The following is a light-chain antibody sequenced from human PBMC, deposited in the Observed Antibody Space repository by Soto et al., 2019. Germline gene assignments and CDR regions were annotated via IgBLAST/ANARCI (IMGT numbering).Light chain of an antibody. CDR3: SSYTPSATPFV. CDR2: DVS. J-gene: IGLJ1*01. CDR1: SNDVGGYNF. V-gene: IGLV2-14*03. Sequence: QSVLAQPASVSGSPGQSITISCTGTSNDVGGYNFVSWYQQHPGKDPKLIIYDVSNRPSGVSNRFSGSKSGNTASLTISGLQAEDEADYYCSSYTPSATPFVFGTGTKVTV.